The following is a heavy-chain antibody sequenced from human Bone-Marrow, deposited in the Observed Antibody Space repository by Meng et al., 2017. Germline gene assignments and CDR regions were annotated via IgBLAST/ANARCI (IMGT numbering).Heavy chain of an antibody. CDR2: ISGSGGST. CDR1: GFTFSSYA. D-gene: IGHD5-12*01. CDR3: AKTPVRIVATMLYFDY. V-gene: IGHV3-23*01. J-gene: IGHJ4*02. Sequence: GGSLRLSCAASGFTFSSYAMSWVRQAPGKGLEWVSAISGSGGSTYYADSVKGRFTISRDNSKNTLYLQMNSLRAEDTAVYYCAKTPVRIVATMLYFDYWGQGTLVTVSS.